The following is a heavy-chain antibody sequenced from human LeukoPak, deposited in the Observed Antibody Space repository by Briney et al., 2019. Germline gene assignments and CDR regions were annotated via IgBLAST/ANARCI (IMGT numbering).Heavy chain of an antibody. CDR1: GYTFTRYD. Sequence: ASLKASCKASGYTFTRYDINRGRQATEQGLEWMGWMNPNSGNTSYAQKRQGRVTMTRNTSIRTAYLEQSSPRSEDKAVFYCARGRLGPGVYWGQGTLVTVSS. CDR2: MNPNSGNT. D-gene: IGHD2-2*01. V-gene: IGHV1-8*01. CDR3: ARGRLGPGVY. J-gene: IGHJ4*02.